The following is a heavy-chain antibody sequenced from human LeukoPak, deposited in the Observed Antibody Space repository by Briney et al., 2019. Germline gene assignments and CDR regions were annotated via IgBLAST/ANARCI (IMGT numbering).Heavy chain of an antibody. J-gene: IGHJ4*02. D-gene: IGHD2-15*01. CDR1: GFTFSNYS. Sequence: GGSLRLSCAASGFTFSNYSMNWVRQAPGKGLEWVPYITSSSTVYYAGSVKGRFTISRDNAKNSLFLQMNSLRAEDTAVYYCARDYCSGPKCYFIDYWGQGALVTVSS. CDR2: ITSSSTV. V-gene: IGHV3-48*04. CDR3: ARDYCSGPKCYFIDY.